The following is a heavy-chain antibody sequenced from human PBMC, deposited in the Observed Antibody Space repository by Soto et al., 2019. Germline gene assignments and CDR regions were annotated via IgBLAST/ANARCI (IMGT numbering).Heavy chain of an antibody. CDR2: IVPIVDPS. CDR3: VRVVAIPRYPDN. CDR1: GGTFSSYA. Sequence: QVQLVQSGAEVRQPPSSVKVSCKTSGGTFSSYAISWVRQAPGQGLEWMGGIVPIVDPSTYAQKFQGRVTLPADEATRTVYMELSSPRSDDMAVCYCVRVVAIPRYPDNWGQGNLRTVSS. V-gene: IGHV1-69*12. D-gene: IGHD1-26*01. J-gene: IGHJ4*02.